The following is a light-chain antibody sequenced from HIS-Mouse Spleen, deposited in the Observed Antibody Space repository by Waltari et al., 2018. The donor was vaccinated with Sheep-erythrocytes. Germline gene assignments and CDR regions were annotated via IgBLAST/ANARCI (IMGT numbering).Light chain of an antibody. CDR1: RTPLGVYNY. J-gene: IGLJ2*01. V-gene: IGLV2-14*03. CDR3: SSYTSSSTLV. CDR2: DVS. Sequence: SALTHPASLSGSPGQSTTIPCPAPRTPLGVYNYVSWYQQHPGKAPKLMIYDVSNRPSGVSNRFSGSKSGNTASLTISGLQAEDEADYYCSSYTSSSTLVFGGGTKLTVL.